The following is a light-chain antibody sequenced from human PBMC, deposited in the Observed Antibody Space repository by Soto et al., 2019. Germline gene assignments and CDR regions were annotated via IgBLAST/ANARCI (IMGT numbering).Light chain of an antibody. V-gene: IGLV2-14*01. CDR2: DVS. CDR3: SSYTSSSTLDVV. Sequence: QSALTQPASVSGSPGQSITISCTGNSSDVGGYNYVSWYQQHPGKAPKLMIYDVSNRPSGVSNRFSGSKSGNTASLTISGLQAEDEADYYCSSYTSSSTLDVVFGGGTQLTVL. CDR1: SSDVGGYNY. J-gene: IGLJ2*01.